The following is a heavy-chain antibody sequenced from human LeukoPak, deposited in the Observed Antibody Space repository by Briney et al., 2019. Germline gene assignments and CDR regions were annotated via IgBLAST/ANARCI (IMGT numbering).Heavy chain of an antibody. J-gene: IGHJ5*02. CDR2: IYYSGST. CDR3: ARVRRYCTNGACPTGFDP. CDR1: GGSISSYY. Sequence: PSETLSLTCTVSGGSISSYYWSWIRQPPGKGLEWIGYIYYSGSTNYNPSLKSRVTISVDTSKNQFSLKLSSVTAADTAVYYCARVRRYCTNGACPTGFDPWGQGTLVTVSS. D-gene: IGHD2-8*01. V-gene: IGHV4-59*01.